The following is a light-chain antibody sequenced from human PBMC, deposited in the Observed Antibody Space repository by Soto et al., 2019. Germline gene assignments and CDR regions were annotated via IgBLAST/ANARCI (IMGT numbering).Light chain of an antibody. CDR3: QQRSNGAPIT. CDR2: DAS. J-gene: IGKJ5*01. V-gene: IGKV3-11*01. Sequence: EIVLTQSPATLSLSPGERATLSCRASQSVSSYLAWYQQKPGQAPRLLICDASNRATGIPARFSGSGSGTDFHLTISSLEPVDFAGYYCQQRSNGAPITFIQGTRLEIK. CDR1: QSVSSY.